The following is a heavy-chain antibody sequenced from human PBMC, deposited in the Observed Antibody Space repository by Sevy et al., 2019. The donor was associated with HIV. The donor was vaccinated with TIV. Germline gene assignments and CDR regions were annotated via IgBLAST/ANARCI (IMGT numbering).Heavy chain of an antibody. D-gene: IGHD3-10*01. Sequence: GGSLRLSCAASGFTVDEYTMHWVRQVPGKGLEWVSLISWDAKKSDYADSVEGRLTVSRDNRKNSLYLQMNSLRSEDTALYFCAKDIPGYSGFDHWGQGTLVTVSS. CDR2: ISWDAKKS. V-gene: IGHV3-43*01. CDR3: AKDIPGYSGFDH. J-gene: IGHJ4*02. CDR1: GFTVDEYT.